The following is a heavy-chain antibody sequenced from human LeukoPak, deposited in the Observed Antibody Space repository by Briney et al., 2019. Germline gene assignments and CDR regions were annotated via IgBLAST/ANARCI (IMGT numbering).Heavy chain of an antibody. J-gene: IGHJ5*02. Sequence: SETLSLTCAVYGGSFSGYYWSWIRQPPGKGLEWIGYIYYSGSTNYNPSLKSRVTISVDTSKNQFSLKLSSVTAADTAVYYCGSGGSWSKNWFDPWGQGTLVTVSS. CDR3: GSGGSWSKNWFDP. CDR1: GGSFSGYY. V-gene: IGHV4-59*08. CDR2: IYYSGST. D-gene: IGHD6-13*01.